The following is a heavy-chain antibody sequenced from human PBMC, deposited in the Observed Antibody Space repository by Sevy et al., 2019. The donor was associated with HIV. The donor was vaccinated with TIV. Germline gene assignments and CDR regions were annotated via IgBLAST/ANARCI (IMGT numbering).Heavy chain of an antibody. CDR2: IYPSDSEI. CDR1: GYSFTTYW. J-gene: IGHJ4*02. Sequence: GESLKISCKGSGYSFTTYWIGWVRQMPGKDLEWIGIIYPSDSEIRCSPPVQGQVTISADKSISTAYLQWSSLKASDSAVYYCVIGGRDSYVRYNDWHADYWGQGTLVTVSS. V-gene: IGHV5-51*01. D-gene: IGHD3-10*02. CDR3: VIGGRDSYVRYNDWHADY.